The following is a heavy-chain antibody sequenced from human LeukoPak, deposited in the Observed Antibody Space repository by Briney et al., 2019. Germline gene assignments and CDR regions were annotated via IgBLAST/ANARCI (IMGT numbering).Heavy chain of an antibody. D-gene: IGHD4-17*01. V-gene: IGHV3-7*04. CDR1: GFTFSSYW. CDR2: IKQDGSEK. J-gene: IGHJ6*02. CDR3: ARADYGYYYYGMDV. Sequence: GGSLRPSCAASGFTFSSYWMSWVRQAPGKGLEWVANIKQDGSEKYYMDSVKGRFTISRDNAKNSLYLQMNSLRAEDTAVYYCARADYGYYYYGMDVWGQGTTVTVSS.